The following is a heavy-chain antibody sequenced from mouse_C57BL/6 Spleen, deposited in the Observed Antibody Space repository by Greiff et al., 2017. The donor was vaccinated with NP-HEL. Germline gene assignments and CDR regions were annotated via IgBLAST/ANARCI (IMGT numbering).Heavy chain of an antibody. V-gene: IGHV5-6*01. J-gene: IGHJ2*01. CDR1: GFTFSSYG. CDR3: ARQRPYFDY. CDR2: ISSGGSYT. Sequence: EVMLVESGGDLVKPGGSLKLSCAASGFTFSSYGMSWVRQTPDKRLEWVATISSGGSYTYYPDSVKGRFTISRDNAKNTLYLQMSSLKSEDTAMYYCARQRPYFDYWGQGTTLTVSS.